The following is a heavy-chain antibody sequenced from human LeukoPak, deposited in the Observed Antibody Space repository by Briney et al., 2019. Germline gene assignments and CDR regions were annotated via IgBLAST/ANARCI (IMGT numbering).Heavy chain of an antibody. CDR3: TRLRYSSGRGAYYYYGMDV. D-gene: IGHD6-19*01. CDR1: GYILTSYD. V-gene: IGHV1-8*01. CDR2: MNPNSGRT. J-gene: IGHJ6*02. Sequence: ASVKVSCKASGYILTSYDINWVRQATGQGLEWMGWMNPNSGRTGYAQNFQGRITITRNTSISTAYMELSSLRSEDTAVYYCTRLRYSSGRGAYYYYGMDVWGQGTTVTVSS.